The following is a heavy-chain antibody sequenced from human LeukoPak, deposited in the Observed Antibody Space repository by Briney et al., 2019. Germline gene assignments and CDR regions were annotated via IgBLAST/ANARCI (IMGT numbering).Heavy chain of an antibody. CDR2: IWYDGSNK. CDR1: GFTFSSYG. CDR3: AKESGDGYNTLEY. V-gene: IGHV3-33*06. Sequence: PAGGSLRLSCAASGFTFSSYGMHWVRQAPGKGLEWVAVIWYDGSNKYYVDSVKGRFTISRDNSKNTLYLQMNSLRAEDTAVYYCAKESGDGYNTLEYRGQGTLVTVSS. J-gene: IGHJ4*02. D-gene: IGHD5-24*01.